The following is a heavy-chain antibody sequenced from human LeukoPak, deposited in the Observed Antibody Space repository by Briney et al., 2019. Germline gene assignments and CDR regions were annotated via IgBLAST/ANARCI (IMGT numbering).Heavy chain of an antibody. CDR1: GGSFSGYY. CDR3: ARGGPYYDSSGYYFDH. D-gene: IGHD3-22*01. Sequence: SETLSLTCAVYGGSFSGYYWSWIRQPPGKGLEWIGEINHSGSTNYNPSLKSRVTISVDTSKNQFSLKLSSVTAADTAVYYCARGGPYYDSSGYYFDHWGQGTLVTVSS. V-gene: IGHV4-34*01. CDR2: INHSGST. J-gene: IGHJ4*02.